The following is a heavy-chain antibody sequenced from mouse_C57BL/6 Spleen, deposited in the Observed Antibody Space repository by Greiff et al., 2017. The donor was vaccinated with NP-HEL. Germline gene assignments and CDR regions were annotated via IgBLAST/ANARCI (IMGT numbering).Heavy chain of an antibody. CDR3: ARGNMGKGAMDY. Sequence: VPLKQSGPGLVKPSQSLSLPCSVTGYSITSGYYWNWIRQFPGNKLEWMGYISYDGSNNYNPSLKNRISITRDTSKNQFFLKLNSVTTEDTATYYCARGNMGKGAMDYWGQGTSVTVSS. D-gene: IGHD1-1*02. V-gene: IGHV3-6*01. CDR1: GYSITSGYY. J-gene: IGHJ4*01. CDR2: ISYDGSN.